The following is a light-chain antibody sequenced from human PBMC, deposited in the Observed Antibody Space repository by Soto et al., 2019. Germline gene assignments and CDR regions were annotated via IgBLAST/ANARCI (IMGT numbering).Light chain of an antibody. J-gene: IGLJ1*01. Sequence: QSVLTQPASVSDSPGQSITISCTGTSSDVGGSNFVSWYQQHPGKPPKLIIYDVANRPSGVSNRFSGSKSGSTASLIISRLQTEDDADYYCVSYTSSTTYVFGTGTKLTVL. CDR3: VSYTSSTTYV. V-gene: IGLV2-14*03. CDR2: DVA. CDR1: SSDVGGSNF.